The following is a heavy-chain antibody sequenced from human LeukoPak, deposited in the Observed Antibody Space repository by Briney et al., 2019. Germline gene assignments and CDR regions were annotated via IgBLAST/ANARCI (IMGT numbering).Heavy chain of an antibody. Sequence: SETLSLTCTVSGGSISSYYWGWIRQPPGQGLEWIGYIFYSGSTNYNPSLRSRLTISVDTSKNQFSLRLSSVTAADTAVYYCAGHHPRNTVDFWGQGTLVTVSS. D-gene: IGHD2-8*02. CDR3: AGHHPRNTVDF. J-gene: IGHJ4*02. CDR2: IFYSGST. CDR1: GGSISSYY. V-gene: IGHV4-59*08.